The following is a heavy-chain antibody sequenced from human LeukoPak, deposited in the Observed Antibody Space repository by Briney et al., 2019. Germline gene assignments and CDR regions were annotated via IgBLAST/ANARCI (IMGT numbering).Heavy chain of an antibody. CDR3: ARAPGVRYYYYMDV. CDR2: INWNGGNT. D-gene: IGHD2-8*01. V-gene: IGHV3-20*04. J-gene: IGHJ6*03. CDR1: GFTFDDYG. Sequence: RPGGSLRLSCAASGFTFDDYGMSWVRQAPGKGLEWVCGINWNGGNTGYADSVKGRFTISRDNVKNSLYLQMNSLRAEDTALYYCARAPGVRYYYYMDVWGKGTTVTVSS.